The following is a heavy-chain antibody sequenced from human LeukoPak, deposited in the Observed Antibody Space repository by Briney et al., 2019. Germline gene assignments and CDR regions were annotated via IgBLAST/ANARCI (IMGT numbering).Heavy chain of an antibody. V-gene: IGHV1-2*02. CDR1: GYTFTGYY. Sequence: ASVKVSCKASGYTFTGYYMHWVRQAPGQGLEWMGWINPNSGGTNYAQKYQGRVTMTRDTSISTAYMELSRLRSDDTAVYYCARQMVASPSAFDYWGQGTLVTVSS. D-gene: IGHD2-15*01. CDR3: ARQMVASPSAFDY. CDR2: INPNSGGT. J-gene: IGHJ4*02.